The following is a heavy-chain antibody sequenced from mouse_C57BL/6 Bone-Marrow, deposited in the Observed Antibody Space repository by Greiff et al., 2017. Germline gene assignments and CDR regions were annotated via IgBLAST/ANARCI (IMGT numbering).Heavy chain of an antibody. J-gene: IGHJ3*01. CDR3: ARHVLLRPWFAY. CDR2: ISSGGSYT. D-gene: IGHD1-1*01. Sequence: EVHLVESGGDLVKPGGSLKLSCAASGFTFSSYGMSWVRQTPDKRLEWVATISSGGSYTYYPDSVKGRFTISRDNAKNTLYLQMSSLKSEDTAMYYCARHVLLRPWFAYWGQGTLVTVSA. CDR1: GFTFSSYG. V-gene: IGHV5-6*01.